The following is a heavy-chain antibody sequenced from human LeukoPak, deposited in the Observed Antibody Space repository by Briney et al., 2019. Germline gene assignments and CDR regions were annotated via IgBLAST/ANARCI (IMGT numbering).Heavy chain of an antibody. Sequence: PGGSLRLSCAASGFTFSSYAMSWARQAPGKGLEWVSAISGSGGSTYYADSVKGRFTISRDNSKNTLYLQMNSLRAEDTAVYYCAKGDSRVRGNWFDPWGQGTLVTVSS. CDR3: AKGDSRVRGNWFDP. CDR1: GFTFSSYA. CDR2: ISGSGGST. D-gene: IGHD3-10*01. V-gene: IGHV3-23*01. J-gene: IGHJ5*02.